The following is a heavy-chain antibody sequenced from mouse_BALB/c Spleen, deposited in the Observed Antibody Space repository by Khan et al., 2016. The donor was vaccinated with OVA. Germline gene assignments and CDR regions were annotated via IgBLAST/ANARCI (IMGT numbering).Heavy chain of an antibody. J-gene: IGHJ3*01. CDR1: GFAFNSYD. V-gene: IGHV5-9*02. Sequence: EVMLVESGGGLVKPGGSLKLSCEVSGFAFNSYDMSWVRQTPEKRLEWVANISSTGTYNYYPDSVKGRFTISRDTSRNTLYLQMSSLRSEDTSLYYCSRPSYYGNPWFTYWGQGTLVTVSA. CDR3: SRPSYYGNPWFTY. CDR2: ISSTGTYN. D-gene: IGHD2-10*01.